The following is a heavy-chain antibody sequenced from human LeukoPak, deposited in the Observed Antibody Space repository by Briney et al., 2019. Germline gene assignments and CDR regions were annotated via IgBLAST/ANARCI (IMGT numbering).Heavy chain of an antibody. J-gene: IGHJ4*02. CDR3: AKGEKTRPFGGVIDY. Sequence: PGGSLRLSCAASGFTFSSYWMHWVRQAPGKGLEWVSAISDSGGSTYYADSVKGRFTISRDNSRNTLYLQMNSPRAEDTAVYYCAKGEKTRPFGGVIDYWGQGTLVTVSS. CDR1: GFTFSSYW. V-gene: IGHV3-23*01. D-gene: IGHD3-16*02. CDR2: ISDSGGST.